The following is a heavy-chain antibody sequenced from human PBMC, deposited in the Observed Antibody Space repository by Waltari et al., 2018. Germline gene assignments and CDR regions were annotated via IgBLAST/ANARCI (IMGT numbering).Heavy chain of an antibody. CDR1: GYTFTGYY. CDR2: INPNSGGT. CDR3: VRGGIGDDTSGHRFLFDY. J-gene: IGHJ4*02. Sequence: QVQLVQSGAELKEPGASMKVSCKASGYTFTGYYMHWVRQAPGQGLEWMGRINPNSGGTNSAQKCKGRVTMTSDTSINTAYMERSRLRSDDTALYYCVRGGIGDDTSGHRFLFDYWGQGTLVTVSS. V-gene: IGHV1-2*06. D-gene: IGHD3-22*01.